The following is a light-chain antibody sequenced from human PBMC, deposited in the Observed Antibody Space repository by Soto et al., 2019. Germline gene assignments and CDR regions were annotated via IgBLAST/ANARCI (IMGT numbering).Light chain of an antibody. CDR2: DVS. CDR3: SSYTSSSTLGLV. V-gene: IGLV2-14*01. J-gene: IGLJ2*01. Sequence: QSVLTQPASVSGSPGQSITISCTGTSSDVGGYNYVSWYQQHPGKAAKLMIYDVSNRPSGVSNRFSGSKSGNTASLTISGLQAEDEADYYCSSYTSSSTLGLVFGGGTKVTVL. CDR1: SSDVGGYNY.